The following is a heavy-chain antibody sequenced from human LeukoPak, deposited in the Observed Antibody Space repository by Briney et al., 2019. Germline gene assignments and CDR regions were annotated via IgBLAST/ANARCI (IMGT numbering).Heavy chain of an antibody. CDR3: AFGGERGYYDILTGPYLRFDY. D-gene: IGHD3-9*01. CDR2: MNPNSGNT. CDR1: GYTLTSYG. V-gene: IGHV1-8*02. J-gene: IGHJ4*02. Sequence: GASVKDSCKASGYTLTSYGISWVRQATGQGLEWMGWMNPNSGNTGYAQKFQGRVTMTRNTSRSTAYMELSSLRSEDTAVYYCAFGGERGYYDILTGPYLRFDYWGQGTLVTVSS.